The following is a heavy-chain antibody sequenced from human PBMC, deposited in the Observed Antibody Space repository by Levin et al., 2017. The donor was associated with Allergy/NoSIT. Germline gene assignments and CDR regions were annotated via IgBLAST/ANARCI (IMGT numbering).Heavy chain of an antibody. J-gene: IGHJ6*02. CDR2: IYDSSGST. V-gene: IGHV4-59*01. CDR3: ARDRAIVTTNAIYYYGMDV. CDR1: GGSISTYH. D-gene: IGHD5-12*01. Sequence: SETLSLTCTVSGGSISTYHWSWIRQPPGKGLEWIGYIYDSSGSTNYNPSLKSRVTISVDTSKNQFSLKLSSVTAADTAAYYCARDRAIVTTNAIYYYGMDVWGQGTTVTVSS.